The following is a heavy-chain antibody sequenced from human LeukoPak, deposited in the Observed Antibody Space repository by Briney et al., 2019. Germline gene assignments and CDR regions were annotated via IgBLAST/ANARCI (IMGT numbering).Heavy chain of an antibody. CDR1: GFTVSGNS. Sequence: PGGSLRLSCTVSGFTVSGNSMSWVRQAPGKGLEWVSSISTSSSYIYYADSVKGRFTISRDNAKNSQYLQMNRLRVEDTAVYYCARVGLDRRGYSGYEAFDYWGQGTLVTVSS. CDR2: ISTSSSYI. V-gene: IGHV3-21*01. J-gene: IGHJ4*02. D-gene: IGHD5-12*01. CDR3: ARVGLDRRGYSGYEAFDY.